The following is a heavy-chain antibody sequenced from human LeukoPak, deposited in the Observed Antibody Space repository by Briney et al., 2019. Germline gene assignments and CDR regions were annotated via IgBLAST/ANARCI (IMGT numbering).Heavy chain of an antibody. V-gene: IGHV4-34*01. CDR1: GGSFSGYY. CDR2: INHSGST. CDR3: ARGWLSVSLDAFDI. J-gene: IGHJ3*02. D-gene: IGHD3-9*01. Sequence: ASETLSLTCAVYGGSFSGYYWSWIRQPPGKGLEWIGEINHSGSTNYNPSLKSRVTISVDTSKNQFSLELSSVTAADTAVYYCARGWLSVSLDAFDIWGQGTMVTVSS.